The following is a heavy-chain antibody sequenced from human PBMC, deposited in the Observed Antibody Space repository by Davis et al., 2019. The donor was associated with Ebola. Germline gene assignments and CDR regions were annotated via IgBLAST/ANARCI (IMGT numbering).Heavy chain of an antibody. V-gene: IGHV1-18*04. J-gene: IGHJ6*02. CDR2: ISAYNGNT. CDR1: GYTFTSYG. CDR3: ARGKLLGYCGGGSCYYYYYGMDV. D-gene: IGHD2-15*01. Sequence: ASVKVSCKASGYTFTSYGISWVRQAPGQGLEWMGWISAYNGNTNYAQKLQGRVTMTTDTSTSTAYMELRSLRSDDTAVYYCARGKLLGYCGGGSCYYYYYGMDVWGQGTTVTVSS.